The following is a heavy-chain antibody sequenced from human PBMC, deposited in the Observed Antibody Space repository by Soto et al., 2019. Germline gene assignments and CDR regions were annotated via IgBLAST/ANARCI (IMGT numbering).Heavy chain of an antibody. V-gene: IGHV5-51*01. D-gene: IGHD3-16*02. CDR2: IYFGDSDT. CDR1: GYSFTTNW. J-gene: IGHJ4*02. Sequence: GESLKISCKGSGYSFTTNWIAWVRQMPGKGLEWVGVIYFGDSDTRYSPSFQGQVPLSVDKSITTAYLQWNNLRASDTAMYYCARHYHGFDYWGQGTPVTVSS. CDR3: ARHYHGFDY.